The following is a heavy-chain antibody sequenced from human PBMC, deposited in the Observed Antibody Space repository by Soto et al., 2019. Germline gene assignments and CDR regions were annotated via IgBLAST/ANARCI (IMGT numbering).Heavy chain of an antibody. CDR3: ARGGAAAGTYYYSYGMDV. CDR1: GGTFSSYT. J-gene: IGHJ6*02. CDR2: IIPILGIA. V-gene: IGHV1-69*02. Sequence: QVQLVQSGAEVKKPGSSVKVSCKASGGTFSSYTISWVRQAPGQGLEWMGRIIPILGIANYAQKFQGRVTITADKSTSTAYMELSSLRAEDTAVYYCARGGAAAGTYYYSYGMDVWGQGTTVTVSS. D-gene: IGHD6-13*01.